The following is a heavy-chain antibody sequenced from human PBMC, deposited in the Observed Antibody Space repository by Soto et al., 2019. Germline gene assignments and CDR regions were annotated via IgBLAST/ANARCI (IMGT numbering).Heavy chain of an antibody. Sequence: QVQLQQSGPGLVKPSQTLSLTCTVSGGSISSCYYHWTLIRQSPGKGLEWIGYIHHSGSILYNPSLKSRVTISVDTSKNQFSLHLSSVTAADTAVYFWAREDDGGDSLEVWGQGTTVTVSS. CDR3: AREDDGGDSLEV. CDR2: IHHSGSI. J-gene: IGHJ6*02. CDR1: GGSISSCYYH. V-gene: IGHV4-30-4*08. D-gene: IGHD2-21*02.